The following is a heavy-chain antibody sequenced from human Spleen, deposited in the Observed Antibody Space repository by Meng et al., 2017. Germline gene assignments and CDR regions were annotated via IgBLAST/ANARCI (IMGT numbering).Heavy chain of an antibody. CDR3: VFDSSGDWYFDL. D-gene: IGHD3-22*01. CDR1: GVYFRGYE. Sequence: QLLLRQCAAVSVKSSEPRSLTCAVYGVYFRGYEWRWIRQPPGKGVEWIGEINHSESPNYNPSLTGRVTISVDTSKNQFSLKLSSVTAADTAVYYCVFDSSGDWYFDLWGRGTLVTVSS. J-gene: IGHJ2*01. V-gene: IGHV4-34*01. CDR2: INHSESP.